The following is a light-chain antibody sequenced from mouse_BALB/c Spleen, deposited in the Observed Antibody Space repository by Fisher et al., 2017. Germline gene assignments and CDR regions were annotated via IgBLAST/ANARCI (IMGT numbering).Light chain of an antibody. CDR1: QSISNN. CDR2: YAS. Sequence: DIVITQSPATLSVTPGDSVSLSCRASQSISNNLHWYQQKSHESPRLLIKYASQSISGIPSRFSGSGSGTDFTLKISRVEAEDLGVYYCWQGTHFPQTFGGGTKLEIK. J-gene: IGKJ1*01. V-gene: IGKV5-43*01. CDR3: WQGTHFPQT.